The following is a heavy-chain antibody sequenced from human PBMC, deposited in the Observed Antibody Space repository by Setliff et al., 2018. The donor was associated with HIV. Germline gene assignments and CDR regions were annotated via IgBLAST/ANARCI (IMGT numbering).Heavy chain of an antibody. CDR2: INPSGGST. V-gene: IGHV1-46*01. J-gene: IGHJ4*01. CDR1: GYSFTSYY. Sequence: ASVTVSCKASGYSFTSYYMHWVRQAPGQGLEWMGIINPSGGSTSYAQKFQGRVTMTRDTSTSTAYMELSSLRSEDTAVYYCARDYYYYGSGSFGLDYWGQGTPVTVSS. D-gene: IGHD3-10*01. CDR3: ARDYYYYGSGSFGLDY.